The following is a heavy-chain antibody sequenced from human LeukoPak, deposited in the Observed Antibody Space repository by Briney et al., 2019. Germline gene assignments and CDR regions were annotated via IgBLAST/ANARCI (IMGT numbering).Heavy chain of an antibody. CDR3: ARAVPYSSSLEYWYFDL. Sequence: SETLSLTCTVSGGSISTVGYYWGWIRQLPGKGLEYFASIDSSGTAYYNPSLQSRVTISADTSKNQFSLKLSSVTAADTAVYYCARAVPYSSSLEYWYFDLWGRGTLVTVSS. CDR1: GGSISTVGYY. V-gene: IGHV4-39*07. CDR2: IDSSGTA. D-gene: IGHD6-6*01. J-gene: IGHJ2*01.